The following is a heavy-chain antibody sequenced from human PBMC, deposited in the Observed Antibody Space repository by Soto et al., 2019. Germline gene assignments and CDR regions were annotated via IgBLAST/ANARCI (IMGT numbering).Heavy chain of an antibody. V-gene: IGHV3-23*01. CDR2: IRGSGDTT. CDR1: GFTFSSYA. J-gene: IGHJ4*02. CDR3: AKVKTWTYLDY. Sequence: GSLRLSCAASGFTFSSYAMTWVRQAPGRGLEWVSAIRGSGDTTYYADSVKGRFTISRDNSKNTLSLQMNSLRADDTAVYYCAKVKTWTYLDYWGQGTLVTVSS. D-gene: IGHD5-12*01.